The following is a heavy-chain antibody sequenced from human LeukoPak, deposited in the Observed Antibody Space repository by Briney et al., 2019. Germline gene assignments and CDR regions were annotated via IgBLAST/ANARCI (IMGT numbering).Heavy chain of an antibody. J-gene: IGHJ4*02. CDR2: ISSSSTYI. V-gene: IGHV3-21*01. D-gene: IGHD2-15*01. Sequence: GGSLRLSCAASGFTFSSYNMNWVRQAPGKGLEWVSSISSSSTYIHYADSVKGRFTISRGNAKNSLYLQMNSLRAEDTAVYYCATGIVVVVAARFDYWGQGTLVTVSS. CDR1: GFTFSSYN. CDR3: ATGIVVVVAARFDY.